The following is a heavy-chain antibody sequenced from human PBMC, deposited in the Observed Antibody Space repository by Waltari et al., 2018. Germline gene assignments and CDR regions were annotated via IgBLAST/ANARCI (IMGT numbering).Heavy chain of an antibody. V-gene: IGHV4-34*01. CDR3: ARDIVATMDY. Sequence: QVQLQQWGAGLLKPSETLSLTCAVYGGSFSGYYWSWIRQPPGKGLEWIGEINHSGSTHYNPSLKSRVTISVDTSKNQFSLKLSSVTAADTAVYYCARDIVATMDYWGQGTLVTVSS. J-gene: IGHJ4*02. D-gene: IGHD5-12*01. CDR2: INHSGST. CDR1: GGSFSGYY.